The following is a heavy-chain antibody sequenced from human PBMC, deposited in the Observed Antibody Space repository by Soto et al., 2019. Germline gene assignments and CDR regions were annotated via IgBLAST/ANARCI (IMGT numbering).Heavy chain of an antibody. J-gene: IGHJ5*02. Sequence: QVQLQESGPGLVRPSETLSLTCSVSGSSFTGDYWSWIRQPAGKGLEWIGRVFGNGVGTPMYNSLLKNRVTMSVYSSTKQFFLGVTSVTAAATAVYFCARVLPPYHRRGQSAGAFEAWGQGILVTVSS. D-gene: IGHD3-9*01. V-gene: IGHV4-4*07. CDR3: ARVLPPYHRRGQSAGAFEA. CDR2: VFGNGVGTP. CDR1: GSSFTGDY.